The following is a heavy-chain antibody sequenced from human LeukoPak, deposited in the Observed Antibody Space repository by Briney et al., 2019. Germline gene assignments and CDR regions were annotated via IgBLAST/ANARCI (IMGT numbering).Heavy chain of an antibody. Sequence: GGSLRLSCAASGFAFSDYYMSWIRQAPGKGLEWVSYISSSGSTMYYADSVKGRFTISRDNAKNSLYLQMNSLRAEDTAVYYRASHIGYDKYFDYWGQGTLVTVSS. V-gene: IGHV3-11*01. CDR2: ISSSGSTM. J-gene: IGHJ4*02. CDR3: ASHIGYDKYFDY. CDR1: GFAFSDYY. D-gene: IGHD5-12*01.